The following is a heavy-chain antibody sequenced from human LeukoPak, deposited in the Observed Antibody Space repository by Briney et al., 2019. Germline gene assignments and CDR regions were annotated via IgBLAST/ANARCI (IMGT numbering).Heavy chain of an antibody. J-gene: IGHJ4*02. CDR2: ISYDGSNK. CDR3: ARSRAAYESGLGY. D-gene: IGHD5-12*01. Sequence: GGSLRLSCAASGFTVSNNYMNWVRQAPGKGLEWVAVISYDGSNKYYADSVKGRFTISRDNSKNTLYLQINSLRAEDTAVYYCARSRAAYESGLGYWGQGTLVTVSS. CDR1: GFTVSNNY. V-gene: IGHV3-30*03.